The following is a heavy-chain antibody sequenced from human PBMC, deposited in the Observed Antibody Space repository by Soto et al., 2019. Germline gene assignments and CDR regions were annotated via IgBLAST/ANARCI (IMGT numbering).Heavy chain of an antibody. Sequence: SETLSLTCAVYGGSFNGYYWSWIRQPPGKGLEWIGEINHSGSTNYNPSLKSRVTISVDTSKNQFSLKLSSVTAADTAEYYCARGQDGSGSYCMDVWGQGTTVTVSS. V-gene: IGHV4-34*01. J-gene: IGHJ6*02. D-gene: IGHD3-10*01. CDR1: GGSFNGYY. CDR3: ARGQDGSGSYCMDV. CDR2: INHSGST.